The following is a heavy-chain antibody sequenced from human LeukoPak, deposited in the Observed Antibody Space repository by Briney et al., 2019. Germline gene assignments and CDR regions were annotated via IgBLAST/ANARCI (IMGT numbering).Heavy chain of an antibody. CDR1: GGSFSGYY. CDR3: ARAGILGYSYGSGYFDL. CDR2: INHSGST. D-gene: IGHD5-18*01. J-gene: IGHJ2*01. V-gene: IGHV4-34*01. Sequence: SETLSLTCAVYGGSFSGYYWSWIRQSPGKGLEWIGEINHSGSTNYNPSLKSRVTISVDTSKNQFSLKLSSVTAADTAVYYCARAGILGYSYGSGYFDLWGRGTLVTVSS.